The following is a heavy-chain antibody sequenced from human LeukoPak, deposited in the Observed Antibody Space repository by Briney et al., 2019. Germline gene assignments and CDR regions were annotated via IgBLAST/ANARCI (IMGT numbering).Heavy chain of an antibody. J-gene: IGHJ5*02. D-gene: IGHD5-18*01. CDR2: ISSSSSYI. CDR1: GFTFSSYS. Sequence: GGSLRLSCAASGFTFSSYSMNWVRHAPGEGLEWVLSISSSSSYIHYADSVKARFTISRHNAHISLYPQMNNLSAGHSAVYCCARDQGYSYCPGVGFAPWGQGTLVTVSS. V-gene: IGHV3-21*01. CDR3: ARDQGYSYCPGVGFAP.